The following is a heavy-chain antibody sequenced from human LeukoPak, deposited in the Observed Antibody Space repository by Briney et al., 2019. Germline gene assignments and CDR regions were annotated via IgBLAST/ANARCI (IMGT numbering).Heavy chain of an antibody. V-gene: IGHV4-30-2*01. Sequence: SQTLSLTCAVSGGSISSGGYSWSWIRQPPGKVLEWIGYIYHSGSTYYNPSLKSRVTISVDRSKNQFSLKLSSVTAADTAVYYCARVRGWYYFDYWGQGTLVTVSS. CDR1: GGSISSGGYS. D-gene: IGHD6-19*01. CDR2: IYHSGST. J-gene: IGHJ4*02. CDR3: ARVRGWYYFDY.